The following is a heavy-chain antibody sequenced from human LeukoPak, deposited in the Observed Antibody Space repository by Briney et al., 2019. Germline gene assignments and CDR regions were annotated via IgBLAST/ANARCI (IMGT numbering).Heavy chain of an antibody. CDR1: GYTFSDYW. CDR2: IFPHDSDT. V-gene: IGHV5-51*01. Sequence: GESLKISCKGSGYTFSDYWIAWLRQMPGKGLEWMGIIFPHDSDTRYSPPFQGQVTISADKSISTAYLQWSSLKASDTAIYYCARRDLGGYDFAYFDYWGQGTLVTVSS. J-gene: IGHJ4*02. CDR3: ARRDLGGYDFAYFDY. D-gene: IGHD5-12*01.